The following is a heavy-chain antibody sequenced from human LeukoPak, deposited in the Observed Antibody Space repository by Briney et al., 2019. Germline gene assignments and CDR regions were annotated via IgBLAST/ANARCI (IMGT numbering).Heavy chain of an antibody. CDR1: GYTFTNHP. D-gene: IGHD2-2*02. CDR2: INPNSGDT. J-gene: IGHJ4*02. Sequence: ASVKVSCKASGYTFTNHPMHWVRQAPGQGLEWMGWINPNSGDTNYVQKFQGRVTMTSYPSISTAYMELSGLRADDTAVYYCARERYTAYGNFDYWGQGTQVTVSS. CDR3: ARERYTAYGNFDY. V-gene: IGHV1-2*02.